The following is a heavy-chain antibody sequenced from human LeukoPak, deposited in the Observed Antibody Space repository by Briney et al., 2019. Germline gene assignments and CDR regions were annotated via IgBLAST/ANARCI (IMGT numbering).Heavy chain of an antibody. J-gene: IGHJ1*01. Sequence: SGPALVKPTQTLTLTCTFSGFSLSTSGMCVSWIRQPPGKALEWLARIDWDDDKYYSTSLKTRLTISKDTSKNQVVLTMTNMDPVDTATYYCARMTYYDSSGYEGYFQHWGQGTLVTVSS. D-gene: IGHD3-22*01. V-gene: IGHV2-70*11. CDR2: IDWDDDK. CDR1: GFSLSTSGMC. CDR3: ARMTYYDSSGYEGYFQH.